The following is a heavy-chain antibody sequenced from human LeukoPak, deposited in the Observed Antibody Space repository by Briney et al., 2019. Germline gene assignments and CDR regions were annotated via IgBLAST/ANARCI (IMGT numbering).Heavy chain of an antibody. CDR1: GFTFSSYA. J-gene: IGHJ4*02. Sequence: PGGSLRLSCARSGFTFSSYAMSWVRQAPGKGLEWVSAISGSGGSTYYADSVKGRFTISRDNSKNTLYLQMNSLRAEDTAVDYCAKDIYDSSGFDYWGQGTLVTVSS. D-gene: IGHD3-22*01. CDR3: AKDIYDSSGFDY. CDR2: ISGSGGST. V-gene: IGHV3-23*01.